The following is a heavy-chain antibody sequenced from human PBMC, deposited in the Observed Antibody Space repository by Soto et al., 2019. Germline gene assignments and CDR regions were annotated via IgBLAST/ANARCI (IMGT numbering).Heavy chain of an antibody. J-gene: IGHJ4*02. CDR1: GYTFTDYG. CDR2: ISAYNGNT. V-gene: IGHV1-18*01. D-gene: IGHD3-10*01. CDR3: ARDPRNYYGAIAVFDY. Sequence: ASVKVSCKTSGYTFTDYGISCVRQAPGQGLEWMGWISAYNGNTDYAQNFQGRVTVTTDTSTNTAYLVLSSLKSDDTAVYYCARDPRNYYGAIAVFDYWGQGTPVTVSS.